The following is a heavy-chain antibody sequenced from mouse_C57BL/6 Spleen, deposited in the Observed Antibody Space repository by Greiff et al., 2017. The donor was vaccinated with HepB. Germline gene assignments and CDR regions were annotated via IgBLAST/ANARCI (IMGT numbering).Heavy chain of an antibody. Sequence: DVHLVESGAELVKPGASVKLSCTASGFNIKDYYMHWVKQRTEQGLEWIGRIDPEDGETKYAPKFQGKATITADTSSNTAYLQLSSLTSEDTAVYNCATHYYSNYFDYWGQGTTLTVSS. J-gene: IGHJ2*01. D-gene: IGHD2-5*01. CDR2: IDPEDGET. V-gene: IGHV14-2*01. CDR3: ATHYYSNYFDY. CDR1: GFNIKDYY.